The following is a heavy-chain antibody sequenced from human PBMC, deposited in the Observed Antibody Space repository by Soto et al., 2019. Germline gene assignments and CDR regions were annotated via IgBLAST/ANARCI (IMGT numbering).Heavy chain of an antibody. CDR2: IDGDASIT. J-gene: IGHJ3*02. V-gene: IGHV3-74*03. Sequence: DVQLVESGGGLVQPGGSLRLSCAASGFTFSSYWMHWVRQVPGKGLVWVSRIDGDASITTYADSVKGRFTISRDNAKNTLYLQMNSLRAEDTAVYDCVRLRSTTLGGGEAFEIWGQGTKVTVSS. CDR3: VRLRSTTLGGGEAFEI. D-gene: IGHD3-10*01. CDR1: GFTFSSYW.